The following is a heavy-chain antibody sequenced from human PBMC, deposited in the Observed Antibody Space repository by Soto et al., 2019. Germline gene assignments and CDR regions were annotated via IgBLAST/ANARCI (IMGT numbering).Heavy chain of an antibody. V-gene: IGHV1-18*01. Sequence: PSVKVSCKASGYTFTSYGISWVRQAPGQGLEWMGWISAYSGNTNYAQKLQGRVTMTTDTSTSTAYMELRSLRSDDTAVYYCARGMLQGNYYYYYYMDVWGKGTTVTVSS. CDR2: ISAYSGNT. CDR1: GYTFTSYG. CDR3: ARGMLQGNYYYYYYMDV. D-gene: IGHD3-10*02. J-gene: IGHJ6*03.